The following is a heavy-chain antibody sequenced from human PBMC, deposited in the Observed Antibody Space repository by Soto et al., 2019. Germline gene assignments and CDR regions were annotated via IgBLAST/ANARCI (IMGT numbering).Heavy chain of an antibody. CDR1: GFSLSNARMG. CDR3: ARIVMITFGGVSVADLDY. Sequence: QVTLKESGPVLVKPTETLTLTCTVSGFSLSNARMGVSWIRQPPGKALEWLAHIFSNDEKSYSTSLKSRLTISKDTSKSQVVLNMTNMDPVDTATYYCARIVMITFGGVSVADLDYWGQGTLVTVSS. D-gene: IGHD3-16*02. J-gene: IGHJ4*02. CDR2: IFSNDEK. V-gene: IGHV2-26*01.